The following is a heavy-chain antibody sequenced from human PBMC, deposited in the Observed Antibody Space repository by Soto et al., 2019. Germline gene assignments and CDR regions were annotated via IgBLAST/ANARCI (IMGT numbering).Heavy chain of an antibody. V-gene: IGHV1-69*13. Sequence: SVKVSCKASGGTFSSYAISWVRQAPGQGLEWMGGIIPIFGTANYAQKFQGRVAITADESTSTAYMELSSLRSEDTAVYYCARPMVVAAYAYYYYGMDVWGQGTTVTVSS. CDR2: IIPIFGTA. CDR3: ARPMVVAAYAYYYYGMDV. D-gene: IGHD2-15*01. CDR1: GGTFSSYA. J-gene: IGHJ6*02.